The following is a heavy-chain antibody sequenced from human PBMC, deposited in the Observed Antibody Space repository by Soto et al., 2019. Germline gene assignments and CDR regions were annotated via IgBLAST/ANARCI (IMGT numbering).Heavy chain of an antibody. V-gene: IGHV4-59*08. CDR3: ARSTMVRGVGEDY. J-gene: IGHJ4*02. CDR2: IYYSGST. CDR1: GGSISSYY. Sequence: SETLSLTCTVSGGSISSYYWSWIRQPPGKGLEWIGYIYYSGSTNYNPSLKSRVTISVDTSKNQFSLKLSSVTAADTAVYYCARSTMVRGVGEDYWGQGTLVTVSS. D-gene: IGHD3-10*01.